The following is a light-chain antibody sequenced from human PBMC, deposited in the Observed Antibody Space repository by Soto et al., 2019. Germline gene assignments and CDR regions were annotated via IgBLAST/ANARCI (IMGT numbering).Light chain of an antibody. CDR1: QSVSSD. CDR2: GAS. CDR3: QQYHIYSGT. J-gene: IGKJ1*01. Sequence: IVMTQSPATLSVSPGERATLSCRASQSVSSDFAWYQQKPGQAPRLLIYGASSRATGIPARFSGSGSGTEFTLTINSLQPDDFAAYYCQQYHIYSGTFGQGTKVDI. V-gene: IGKV3-15*01.